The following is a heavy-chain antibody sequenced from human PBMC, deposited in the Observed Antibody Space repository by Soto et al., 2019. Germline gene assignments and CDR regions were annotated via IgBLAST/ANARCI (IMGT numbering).Heavy chain of an antibody. J-gene: IGHJ3*02. Sequence: SVKVSCKASGGTFSSYSMSWVQQATEQGLEWMGGIIPIFGTANYAQKFQGRVTITADESTSTAYMELSSLRSEDTAVYYCARDPVGVLRYFDWFMVAFAIWGQGTMVTVSS. CDR3: ARDPVGVLRYFDWFMVAFAI. CDR1: GGTFSSYS. V-gene: IGHV1-69*13. D-gene: IGHD3-9*01. CDR2: IIPIFGTA.